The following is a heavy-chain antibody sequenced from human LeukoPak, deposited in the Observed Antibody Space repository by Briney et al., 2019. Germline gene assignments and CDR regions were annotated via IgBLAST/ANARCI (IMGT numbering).Heavy chain of an antibody. J-gene: IGHJ4*02. V-gene: IGHV4-39*01. Sequence: SETLSLTCTVPGGSISSTSYYWGWIRQPPGKGLERMGSIFYSVTTYYNPSLKSRVTISVDTSKNHFYLKRTSGTARYTAVYSCARQNKWMIEYXGQGTLVTVSS. CDR3: ARQNKWMIEY. D-gene: IGHD5-12*01. CDR1: GGSISSTSYY. CDR2: IFYSVTT.